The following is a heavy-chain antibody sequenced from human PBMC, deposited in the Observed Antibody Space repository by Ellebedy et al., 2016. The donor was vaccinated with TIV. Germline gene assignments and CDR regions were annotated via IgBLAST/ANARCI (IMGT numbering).Heavy chain of an antibody. V-gene: IGHV3-7*03. CDR2: INQDGSEK. D-gene: IGHD1-1*01. Sequence: PGGSLRLSCAASGFTFSNAWMSWVRQAPGKGLEWVAIINQDGSEKYYVDSVRGRFTISRDNAKSLLSLQMNSLRGEDTAVYYCARADWNSIDYWGQGALVTVSS. CDR3: ARADWNSIDY. CDR1: GFTFSNAW. J-gene: IGHJ4*02.